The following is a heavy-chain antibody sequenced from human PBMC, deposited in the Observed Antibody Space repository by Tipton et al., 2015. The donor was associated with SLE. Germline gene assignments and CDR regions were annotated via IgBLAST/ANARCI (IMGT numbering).Heavy chain of an antibody. CDR1: GGSISSSSYY. D-gene: IGHD5-18*01. CDR2: IYYSGST. CDR3: ARAVDTAGWFDP. Sequence: TLSLTCTVSGGSISSSSYYWGWIRQPPGKGLEWIGSIYYSGSTYYNPSLKSRVTISVDTSKNQFSLKLSSVTAADTAVYYCARAVDTAGWFDPWGQGTLVTVSS. J-gene: IGHJ5*02. V-gene: IGHV4-39*01.